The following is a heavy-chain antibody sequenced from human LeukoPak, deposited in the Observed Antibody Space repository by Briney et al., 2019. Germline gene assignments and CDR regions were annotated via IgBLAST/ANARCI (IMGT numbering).Heavy chain of an antibody. CDR2: IYHSRST. J-gene: IGHJ4*02. CDR1: GGSISSSNW. CDR3: ARNDKWELEYYFDY. D-gene: IGHD1-26*01. Sequence: SETLSLTCAVSGGSISSSNWWSWVRQPPGKGLEWIGEIYHSRSTNYNPSLKSRVTISVDKSKNQFSLKLSSVTAADTAVYYCARNDKWELEYYFDYWGQGTLVTVSS. V-gene: IGHV4-4*02.